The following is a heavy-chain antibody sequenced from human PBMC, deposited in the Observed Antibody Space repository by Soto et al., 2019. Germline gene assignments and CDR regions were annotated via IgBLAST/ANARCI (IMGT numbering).Heavy chain of an antibody. J-gene: IGHJ4*02. D-gene: IGHD2-15*01. V-gene: IGHV4-38-2*01. CDR3: ARVHVMVVAGSTFDY. Sequence: PSDTLYLTCLVSGYSVSSDSYWAWIRKSPGKGLEWIVSMYHGGTTFYNPSLKSRVTMSLDTSKNQFSLKLSSVTDADTAIYYCARVHVMVVAGSTFDYWGQGIPVTVSS. CDR1: GYSVSSDSY. CDR2: MYHGGTT.